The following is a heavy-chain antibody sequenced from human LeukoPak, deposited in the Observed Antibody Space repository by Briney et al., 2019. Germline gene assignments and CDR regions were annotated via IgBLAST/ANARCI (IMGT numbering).Heavy chain of an antibody. CDR1: GGTFSSYA. J-gene: IGHJ6*02. CDR2: IIPIFGTA. Sequence: ASVKVSCKASGGTFSSYAISWVRQAPGQGLEWMGGIIPIFGTANYAQKFQGRVTITADESTSTAYMELSSLRSEDAAVYYCARDPLGLVDCYYYGMDVWGQGTTVTVSS. CDR3: ARDPLGLVDCYYYGMDV. D-gene: IGHD6-19*01. V-gene: IGHV1-69*13.